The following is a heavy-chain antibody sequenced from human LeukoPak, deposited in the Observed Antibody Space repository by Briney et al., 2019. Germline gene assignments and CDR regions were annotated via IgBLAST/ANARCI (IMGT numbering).Heavy chain of an antibody. Sequence: PSETLSLTCTVSGGSTSSYYWSWIRQPPGKGLEWIGHIYSSGSTSYNPSLKSRVIISIDTSKNQFSLKLTSVTAADTAVYYCARGRYLYDSTGYYYWGQGTLVTVSS. CDR3: ARGRYLYDSTGYYY. J-gene: IGHJ4*02. D-gene: IGHD3-9*01. V-gene: IGHV4-59*01. CDR2: IYSSGST. CDR1: GGSTSSYY.